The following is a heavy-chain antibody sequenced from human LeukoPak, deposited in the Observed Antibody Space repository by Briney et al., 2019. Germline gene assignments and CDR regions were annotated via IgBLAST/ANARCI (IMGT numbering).Heavy chain of an antibody. V-gene: IGHV3-20*04. J-gene: IGHJ4*02. Sequence: RPGGSLRLSCAASGFSFDDYGMSWVRQLPGKRLEWVSGINWNGDDTGYADSVKGRFTISRDNAKNSLYLEMSSLRAEDTALYYCAREWEGCSTTDCPFDYWGQGTRVTVST. CDR3: AREWEGCSTTDCPFDY. D-gene: IGHD2-2*01. CDR2: INWNGDDT. CDR1: GFSFDDYG.